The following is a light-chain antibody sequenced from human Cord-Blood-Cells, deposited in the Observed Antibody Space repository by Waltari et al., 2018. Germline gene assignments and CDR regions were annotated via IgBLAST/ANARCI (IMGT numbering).Light chain of an antibody. CDR3: QQYNNWPHARGYT. CDR1: QSVSSN. J-gene: IGKJ2*01. V-gene: IGKV3-15*01. Sequence: EIVMTQSPATLSVSPGERATLSCRASQSVSSNLAWYQQKPGQAPRLLIYGASTRATGIPTRFSGSGSGTEFTLTISSLQSEDFAVYYCQQYNNWPHARGYTFGQGTKLEIK. CDR2: GAS.